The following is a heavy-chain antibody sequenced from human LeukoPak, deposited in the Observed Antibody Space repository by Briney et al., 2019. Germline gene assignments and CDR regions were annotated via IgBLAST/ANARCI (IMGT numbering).Heavy chain of an antibody. Sequence: TSKTLSLTCTVSGGSISSYYWSWIRQPPGKGLEWIGYIYYSGSTNYNPSLKSRVTISVDTSKNQFSLKLSSVTAADTAVYYCAKSGRLRFLEGSHAFDIWGQGTMVTVSS. CDR1: GGSISSYY. V-gene: IGHV4-59*01. CDR2: IYYSGST. CDR3: AKSGRLRFLEGSHAFDI. J-gene: IGHJ3*02. D-gene: IGHD3-3*01.